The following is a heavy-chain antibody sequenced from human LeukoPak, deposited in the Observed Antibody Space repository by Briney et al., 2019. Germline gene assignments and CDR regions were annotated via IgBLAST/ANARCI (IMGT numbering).Heavy chain of an antibody. CDR1: GGTFSSYA. CDR3: ARGYGVTTNFDY. Sequence: SVKVSCKASGGTFSSYAISWVRQAPGQGLEWMGGIIPIFGTANYAQKFQGRVTITTDESTSSAYMELSSLRSEDTAVYYCARGYGVTTNFDYWGQGTLVTVSS. D-gene: IGHD3-22*01. J-gene: IGHJ4*02. CDR2: IIPIFGTA. V-gene: IGHV1-69*05.